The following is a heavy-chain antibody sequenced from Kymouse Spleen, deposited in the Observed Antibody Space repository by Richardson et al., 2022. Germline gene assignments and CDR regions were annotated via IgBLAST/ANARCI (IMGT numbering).Heavy chain of an antibody. CDR1: GFTFSSYG. V-gene: IGHV3-30*18. D-gene: IGHD5-18,IGHD2-2*02,IGHD2-21*02. CDR2: ISYDGSNK. CDR3: AKDGLSYGMDV. J-gene: IGHJ6*02. Sequence: QVQLVESGGGVVQPGRSLRLSCAASGFTFSSYGMHWVRQAPGKGLEWVAVISYDGSNKYYADSVKGRFTISRDNSKNTLYLQMNSLRAEDTAVYYCAKDGLSYGMDVWGQGTTVTVSS.